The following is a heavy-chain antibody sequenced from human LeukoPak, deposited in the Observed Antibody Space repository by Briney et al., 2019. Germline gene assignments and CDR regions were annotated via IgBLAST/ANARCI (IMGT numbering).Heavy chain of an antibody. D-gene: IGHD3-10*01. CDR3: VKFRGIQHYNYHMDV. Sequence: GGSLRLSCAASGFTFSSYAMSWVRQAPGKGLEWVSGLTGSGGKTYYADSVKGRFTISRDNSKNTLAPQMNSLRAEDAAVYYCVKFRGIQHYNYHMDVWGRGTTVTVSS. J-gene: IGHJ6*03. V-gene: IGHV3-23*01. CDR1: GFTFSSYA. CDR2: LTGSGGKT.